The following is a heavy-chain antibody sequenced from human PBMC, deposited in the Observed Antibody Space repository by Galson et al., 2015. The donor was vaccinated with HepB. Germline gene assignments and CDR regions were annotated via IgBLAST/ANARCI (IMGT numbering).Heavy chain of an antibody. CDR1: GGTFSSYA. D-gene: IGHD3-10*01. CDR3: AAYGSGTHYYYYGMDV. V-gene: IGHV1-69*13. Sequence: SVKVSCKASGGTFSSYAISWVRQAPGQGLEWMGGIIPIFGTANYAQKFQGRVTITADESTSTAYMELSSLRSEDTAVYYCAAYGSGTHYYYYGMDVWGQGTTVTV. J-gene: IGHJ6*02. CDR2: IIPIFGTA.